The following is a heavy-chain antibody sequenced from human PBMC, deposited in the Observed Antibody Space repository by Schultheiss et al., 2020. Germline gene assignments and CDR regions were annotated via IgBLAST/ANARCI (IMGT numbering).Heavy chain of an antibody. V-gene: IGHV3-33*08. J-gene: IGHJ3*02. CDR2: IWYDGSNK. D-gene: IGHD3-22*01. Sequence: GESLKISCAASGFTFSSYAMHWVRQAPGKGLQWVAVIWYDGSNKYYADSVKGRFTISRDNSKNTLYLQMNSLRAEDTAVYYCARVGPPATYYYDSSGWSAFDIWGQGTMVTVSS. CDR1: GFTFSSYA. CDR3: ARVGPPATYYYDSSGWSAFDI.